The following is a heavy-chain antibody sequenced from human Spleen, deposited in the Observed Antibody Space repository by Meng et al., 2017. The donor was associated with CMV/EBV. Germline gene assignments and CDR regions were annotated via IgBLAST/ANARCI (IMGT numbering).Heavy chain of an antibody. J-gene: IGHJ6*02. D-gene: IGHD3-10*01. CDR3: ARGGRGSGSYSYYFYYGMDV. V-gene: IGHV4-59*01. CDR1: GGSISSYY. CDR2: ISHSDST. Sequence: SETLSLTCTVSGGSISSYYWSWIRQPPGKGLEWIAYISHSDSTNYNPSLKSRVTISVDPSKNQFSLRLSSVTAADTAVYYCARGGRGSGSYSYYFYYGMDVWGQGTTVTVSS.